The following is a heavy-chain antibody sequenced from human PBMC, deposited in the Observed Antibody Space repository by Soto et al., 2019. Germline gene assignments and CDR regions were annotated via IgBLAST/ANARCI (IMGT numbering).Heavy chain of an antibody. Sequence: QVQLVQAGAEVKKPGASVKVSCKASGYTFTSYDISWVRQAHGQGLEWMGWISAYNGNTKYAQKLQGRVTMTTDTSTSTAYMELRSLRSDDTAAYYCARNDDSSGYDAFDIWGQGTMVTVSS. CDR3: ARNDDSSGYDAFDI. CDR2: ISAYNGNT. V-gene: IGHV1-18*01. J-gene: IGHJ3*02. CDR1: GYTFTSYD. D-gene: IGHD3-22*01.